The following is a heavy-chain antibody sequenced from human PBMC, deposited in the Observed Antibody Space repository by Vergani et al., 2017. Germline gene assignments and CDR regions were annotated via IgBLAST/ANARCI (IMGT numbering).Heavy chain of an antibody. CDR1: GASVSSSVSSSGYS. V-gene: IGHV4-39*02. CDR2: IYYSGST. J-gene: IGHJ4*02. CDR3: AREGYCTNGVCFTLFDV. Sequence: QLQESGPGLVKPSETLSLTCTVSGASVSSSVSSSGYSWGWLRQPPGKGLEWIGSIYYSGSTYYNPSLKSRVTISVDTSKNQFSLNLRSVTAADTAVYYCAREGYCTNGVCFTLFDVWGQGALVTVSS. D-gene: IGHD2-8*01.